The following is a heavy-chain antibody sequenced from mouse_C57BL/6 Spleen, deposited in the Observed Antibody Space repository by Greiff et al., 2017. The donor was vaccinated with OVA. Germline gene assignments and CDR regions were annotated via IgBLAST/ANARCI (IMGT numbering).Heavy chain of an antibody. D-gene: IGHD4-1*01. CDR3: ARGNWDGVLFFDY. J-gene: IGHJ2*01. CDR2: INYDGSST. V-gene: IGHV5-16*01. CDR1: GFTFSDYY. Sequence: DVKLVESAGGLVQPGSSMKLSCTASGFTFSDYYMAWVRQVPEKGLEWVANINYDGSSTYYLDSLKSRFIISRDNAKNILYLQMSSLKSEDTATYYCARGNWDGVLFFDYWGQGTTLTVSS.